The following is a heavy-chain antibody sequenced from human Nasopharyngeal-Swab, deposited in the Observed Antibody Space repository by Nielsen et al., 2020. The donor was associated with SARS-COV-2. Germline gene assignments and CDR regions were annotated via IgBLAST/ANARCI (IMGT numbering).Heavy chain of an antibody. V-gene: IGHV1-69*13. CDR3: AGELGRNNWEQLVIGGRWLDP. D-gene: IGHD6-6*01. J-gene: IGHJ5*02. Sequence: SVKVSCKASGGTLRTYAINWFRQAPGQGLEWMGGIIPIFGTSAYAQKFKGRVTIIADESTSTVYMDLNSLRSEDTAVYYCAGELGRNNWEQLVIGGRWLDPWGQGTLVTVSS. CDR1: GGTLRTYA. CDR2: IIPIFGTS.